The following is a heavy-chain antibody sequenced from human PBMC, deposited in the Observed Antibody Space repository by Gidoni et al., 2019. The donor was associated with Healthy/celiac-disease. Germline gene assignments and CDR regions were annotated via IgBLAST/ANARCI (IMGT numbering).Heavy chain of an antibody. V-gene: IGHV1-8*01. D-gene: IGHD5-12*01. Sequence: QVQLVQSGAEVKKPGASVKVSCKASGYTFTSYDINWVRHATGQGLEWMGWMNPNSGNTGYAPKFQGRVTMTRNTSISTAYMELSSLRSEDTAVYYCASGSRWLQYTSNDYWGQGTLVTVSS. J-gene: IGHJ4*02. CDR1: GYTFTSYD. CDR2: MNPNSGNT. CDR3: ASGSRWLQYTSNDY.